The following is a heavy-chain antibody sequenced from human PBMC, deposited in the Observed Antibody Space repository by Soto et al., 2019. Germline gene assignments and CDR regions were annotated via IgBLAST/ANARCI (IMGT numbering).Heavy chain of an antibody. Sequence: QVQLVQSGAEVKKPGASVKVSCKASGYTFTDYFIHWVRQAPGQGFEWMGWINPKSRGTNYAQKFQVSVTMTRDTSNSTAYMELRGLRSEDTSVYDCARVTLKAGNWFDPWGQGTLVTVSS. J-gene: IGHJ5*02. CDR1: GYTFTDYF. CDR3: ARVTLKAGNWFDP. CDR2: INPKSRGT. V-gene: IGHV1-2*02. D-gene: IGHD3-22*01.